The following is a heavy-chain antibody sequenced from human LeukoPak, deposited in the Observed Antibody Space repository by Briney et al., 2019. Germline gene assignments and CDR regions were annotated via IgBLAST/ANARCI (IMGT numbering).Heavy chain of an antibody. CDR1: GGTFSSYA. Sequence: AASVKVSCKASGGTFSSYAISWVRQAPGQGLEWMGRIIPILGIANYAQKFQGRVTITADKSTSTAYMELSSLRSEDTAVYYCAGSYGSGSYYNDWGQGTLVTVSS. CDR3: AGSYGSGSYYND. V-gene: IGHV1-69*04. J-gene: IGHJ4*02. CDR2: IIPILGIA. D-gene: IGHD3-10*01.